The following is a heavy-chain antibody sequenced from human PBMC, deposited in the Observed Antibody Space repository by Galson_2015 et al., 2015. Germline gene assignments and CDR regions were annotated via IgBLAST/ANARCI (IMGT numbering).Heavy chain of an antibody. CDR1: GYTFTSYA. V-gene: IGHV1-3*01. J-gene: IGHJ6*02. Sequence: VKVSCKASGYTFTSYAMHWVRQAPGQRLEWMGWINAGNGNTKYSQKFQGRVTITRDTSASTAYMELSSLRSEDTAVYYCARDAAWGGYYYYGMDVWGQGTTVTVSS. D-gene: IGHD3-16*01. CDR2: INAGNGNT. CDR3: ARDAAWGGYYYYGMDV.